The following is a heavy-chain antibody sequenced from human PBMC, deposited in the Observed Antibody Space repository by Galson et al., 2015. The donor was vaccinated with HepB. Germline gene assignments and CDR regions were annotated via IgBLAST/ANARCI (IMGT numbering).Heavy chain of an antibody. Sequence: ALRLSCAASGFTFSSYAMSWVRQAPGEGLEWVSAISGSGGSTYYADSVKGRFTITRDNSKNTRYLQMNSLRAEDTAVYYCAKDRRVYGDYTFDYWGQGTLVTVSS. D-gene: IGHD4-17*01. V-gene: IGHV3-23*01. CDR2: ISGSGGST. J-gene: IGHJ4*02. CDR3: AKDRRVYGDYTFDY. CDR1: GFTFSSYA.